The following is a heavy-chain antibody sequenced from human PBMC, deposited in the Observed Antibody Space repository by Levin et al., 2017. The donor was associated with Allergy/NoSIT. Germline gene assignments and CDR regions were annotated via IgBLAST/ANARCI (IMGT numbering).Heavy chain of an antibody. CDR3: ARDSGYSYGNDAFDI. CDR1: GFTFSSYE. J-gene: IGHJ3*02. CDR2: ISSSGSTI. D-gene: IGHD5-18*01. V-gene: IGHV3-48*03. Sequence: PGGSLRLSCAASGFTFSSYEMNWVRQAPGKGLEWVSYISSSGSTIYYADSVKGRFTISRDNAKNSLYLQMNSLRAEDTAVYYCARDSGYSYGNDAFDIWGQGTMVTVSS.